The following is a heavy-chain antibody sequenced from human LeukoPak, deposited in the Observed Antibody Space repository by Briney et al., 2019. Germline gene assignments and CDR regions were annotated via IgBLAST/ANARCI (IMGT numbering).Heavy chain of an antibody. V-gene: IGHV3-7*04. CDR1: GFTFSCYT. Sequence: GGSLRLSCAASGFTFSCYTVNLVRQAPGEGVEVVANIKQDGSEKYSVASVKGRFTISRDNAKNSLYLQMNSLRAEDTAVYYCARDSSGWFEAGYYYYYGMDAWGQGTTVTVSS. D-gene: IGHD6-19*01. J-gene: IGHJ6*02. CDR2: IKQDGSEK. CDR3: ARDSSGWFEAGYYYYYGMDA.